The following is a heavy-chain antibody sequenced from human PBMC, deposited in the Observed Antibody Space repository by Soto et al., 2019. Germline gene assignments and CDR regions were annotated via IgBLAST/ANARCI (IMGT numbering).Heavy chain of an antibody. CDR2: INAGNGNT. D-gene: IGHD3-22*01. J-gene: IGHJ4*02. CDR1: GYTFSSYA. CDR3: ARSSLGYYDSSGYSSD. Sequence: ASVKVSCKASGYTFSSYAMHWVRQAPGQRLEWMGWINAGNGNTKYSQKFQGRVTMTTDTSTSTAYMELRSLRSDDTAVYYCARSSLGYYDSSGYSSDWGQGTLVTVSS. V-gene: IGHV1-3*01.